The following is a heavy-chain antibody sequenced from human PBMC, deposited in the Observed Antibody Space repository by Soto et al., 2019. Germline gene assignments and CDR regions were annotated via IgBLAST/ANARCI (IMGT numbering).Heavy chain of an antibody. CDR3: ASDFERHGIAT. CDR2: IAYSGDT. J-gene: IGHJ5*02. V-gene: IGHV4-31*03. Sequence: TVAGGNSVDADGCWFWIRKHPGKGLEWIGYIAYSGDTYYNPSLRSRATISADASENKFSLTLRSVTAADTVVYFCASDFERHGIATWGQGT. D-gene: IGHD3-9*01. CDR1: GGNSVDADGC.